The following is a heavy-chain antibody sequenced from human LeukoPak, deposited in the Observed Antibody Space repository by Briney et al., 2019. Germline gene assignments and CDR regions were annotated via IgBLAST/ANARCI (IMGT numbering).Heavy chain of an antibody. D-gene: IGHD1-14*01. CDR3: ARGFRFNPGRRYYYYYMDV. Sequence: SETQSLTCAVYGGSFSGYYWSWIRQPPGKGLEWIGEINHSGSTNYNPSLKSRVTISVDTSKNQFSLKLSSVTAADTAVYYCARGFRFNPGRRYYYYYMDVWGKGTTVTVSS. V-gene: IGHV4-34*01. J-gene: IGHJ6*03. CDR2: INHSGST. CDR1: GGSFSGYY.